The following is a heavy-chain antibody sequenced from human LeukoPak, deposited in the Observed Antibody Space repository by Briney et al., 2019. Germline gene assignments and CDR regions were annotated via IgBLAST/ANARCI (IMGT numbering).Heavy chain of an antibody. CDR2: ISGSDGTS. Sequence: PGGSLRLSCAVSGFNFASYAMNWVRQAPGKGLEWVSGISGSDGTSCYRDSVKGRFTISRDNSKDTLYLHIKSLRAEDTAVYFCAKDLGQGGIAAAGTPDYWGQGTLVTVSS. D-gene: IGHD6-13*01. V-gene: IGHV3-23*01. CDR1: GFNFASYA. J-gene: IGHJ4*02. CDR3: AKDLGQGGIAAAGTPDY.